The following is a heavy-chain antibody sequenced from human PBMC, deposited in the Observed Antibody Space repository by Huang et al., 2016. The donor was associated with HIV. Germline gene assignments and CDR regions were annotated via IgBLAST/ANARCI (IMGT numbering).Heavy chain of an antibody. J-gene: IGHJ4*02. CDR2: RNTKRGNT. CDR3: ARARGFLYDSTGYYSRYYFDS. CDR1: GFNFNNYD. Sequence: QVQLVQSGAEVKKPGASVKVSCKASGFNFNNYDFNWVRQASGQGLEWMGWRNTKRGNTCYAKKFQGRVTITRNTSITTAYMELRSLRSEDTAVYYCARARGFLYDSTGYYSRYYFDSWGQGTLVTISS. D-gene: IGHD3-22*01. V-gene: IGHV1-8*03.